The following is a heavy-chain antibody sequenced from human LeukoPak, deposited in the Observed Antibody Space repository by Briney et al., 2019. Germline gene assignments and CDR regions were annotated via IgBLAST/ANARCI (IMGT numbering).Heavy chain of an antibody. CDR1: GYSISSGYQ. D-gene: IGHD4-23*01. V-gene: IGHV4-38-2*01. J-gene: IGHJ4*02. CDR3: ARMPYGGFEY. CDR2: IYHSGTT. Sequence: SETLSLTCAVSGYSISSGYQWGWIRPPPGKGLEWIGSIYHSGTTYYSPSFKSRVTMSVDTSKNQFSVKLSSVTAADRAVYYCARMPYGGFEYWGQGALVTVSS.